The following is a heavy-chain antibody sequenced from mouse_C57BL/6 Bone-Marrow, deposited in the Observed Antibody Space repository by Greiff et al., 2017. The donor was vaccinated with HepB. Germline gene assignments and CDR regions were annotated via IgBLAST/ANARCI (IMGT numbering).Heavy chain of an antibody. CDR1: GYTFTGYW. CDR2: ILPGSGST. J-gene: IGHJ4*01. D-gene: IGHD2-4*01. Sequence: VQRVESGAELMKPGASVKLSCKATGYTFTGYWIEWVKQRPGHGLEWIGEILPGSGSTNYNEKFKGKATFTADTSSNTAYMQLSSLTTEDSAIYYCARGGYDYDGRVYYAMDYWGQGTSVTVSS. V-gene: IGHV1-9*01. CDR3: ARGGYDYDGRVYYAMDY.